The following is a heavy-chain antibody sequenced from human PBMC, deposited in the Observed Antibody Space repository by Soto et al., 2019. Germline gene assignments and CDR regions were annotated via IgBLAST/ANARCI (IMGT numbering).Heavy chain of an antibody. CDR1: GGSFSGYY. CDR2: INHSGST. CDR3: ARVGPSDFDWLLQYYMDV. D-gene: IGHD3-9*01. Sequence: SETLSLTCAVYGGSFSGYYWSWIRQPPGKGLEWIGEINHSGSTNYNPSLKSRVTISVDTSKNQFSLKLSSVTAADTAVYYCARVGPSDFDWLLQYYMDVWGKGTTVTVSS. V-gene: IGHV4-34*01. J-gene: IGHJ6*03.